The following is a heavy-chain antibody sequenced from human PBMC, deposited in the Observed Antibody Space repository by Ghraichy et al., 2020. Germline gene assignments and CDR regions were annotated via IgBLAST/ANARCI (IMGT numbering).Heavy chain of an antibody. Sequence: SETLSLTCAVYGGSFSVYYWSWIRQPPGKGLEWIGEVNHSGSTNYNPSLKSRVTISADTSKNQFSLNLSSVTAADTAVYYCATSMRISKARAVDYWGQGTLVTVSS. CDR3: ATSMRISKARAVDY. CDR1: GGSFSVYY. J-gene: IGHJ4*02. CDR2: VNHSGST. D-gene: IGHD3-3*01. V-gene: IGHV4-34*01.